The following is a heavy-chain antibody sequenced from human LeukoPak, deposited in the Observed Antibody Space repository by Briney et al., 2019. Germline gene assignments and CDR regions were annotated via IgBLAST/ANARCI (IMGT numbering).Heavy chain of an antibody. CDR1: GFSIVNDW. V-gene: IGHV3-15*01. CDR3: TLIQGWGAGSYFLDY. Sequence: GGSLRLSCAASGFSIVNDWMSWVRQAPGKGLEWVGRVKSYNAGGTTHYAAPVKGRFIISRDDSKNMLYLQMDSLKTEDTAVYYCTLIQGWGAGSYFLDYWGQGALVTVSS. CDR2: VKSYNAGGTT. D-gene: IGHD3-10*01. J-gene: IGHJ4*02.